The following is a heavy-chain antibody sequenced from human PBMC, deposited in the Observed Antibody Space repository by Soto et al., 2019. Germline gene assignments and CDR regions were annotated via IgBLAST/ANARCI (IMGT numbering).Heavy chain of an antibody. CDR3: ARASQTDYYYYYGMEV. J-gene: IGHJ6*01. CDR1: GCTFSSYA. Sequence: ALVKVSCKASGCTFSSYAISWVRQAPGQGLEWMGGIIPIFGTANYAQKFQGRVTITADESTSTAYMELSSLRSEDTAVYYCARASQTDYYYYYGMEVWGQGTTVSVSS. CDR2: IIPIFGTA. V-gene: IGHV1-69*13.